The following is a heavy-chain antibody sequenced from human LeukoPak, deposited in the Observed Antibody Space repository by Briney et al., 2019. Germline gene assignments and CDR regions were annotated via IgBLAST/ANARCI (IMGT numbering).Heavy chain of an antibody. CDR1: GGTFSSYA. D-gene: IGHD3-22*01. CDR2: IIPIFGTA. J-gene: IGHJ1*01. Sequence: GASVKVSCKASGGTFSSYAISWVRQAPGQGLEWMGGIIPIFGTASYAQKFQGRVTITADESTSTAYVELSSLRSEDTAVYYCASTLYYYDSSGYYYGYFQHWGQGTLVTVSS. V-gene: IGHV1-69*13. CDR3: ASTLYYYDSSGYYYGYFQH.